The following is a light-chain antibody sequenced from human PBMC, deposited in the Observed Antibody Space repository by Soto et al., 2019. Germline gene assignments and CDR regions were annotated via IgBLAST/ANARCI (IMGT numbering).Light chain of an antibody. J-gene: IGLJ1*01. V-gene: IGLV2-8*01. CDR3: TSYAGGNNV. CDR2: EVN. CDR1: SSDVGGYNY. Sequence: QSALTQPPSASGSPGQSVTISCTGTSSDVGGYNYVSWYQQNPGKVPKLMIYEVNKRPSGVPYRFSGSKSGNTASLTVSGLQAEDEADYYCTSYAGGNNVFGTGTKVTVL.